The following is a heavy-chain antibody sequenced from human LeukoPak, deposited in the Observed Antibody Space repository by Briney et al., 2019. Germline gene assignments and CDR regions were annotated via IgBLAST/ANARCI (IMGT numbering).Heavy chain of an antibody. V-gene: IGHV1-2*02. CDR2: IDPNSGGT. J-gene: IGHJ4*02. Sequence: ASVKVSCKASGYTFTGYYMHWVRQAPGQGLEWMGWIDPNSGGTNYAQKFQGRVTMTRDTSISTAYMELSRLRSDDTAVYYCARNFYFDSSGYYHYWGQGTLVTVSS. D-gene: IGHD3-22*01. CDR3: ARNFYFDSSGYYHY. CDR1: GYTFTGYY.